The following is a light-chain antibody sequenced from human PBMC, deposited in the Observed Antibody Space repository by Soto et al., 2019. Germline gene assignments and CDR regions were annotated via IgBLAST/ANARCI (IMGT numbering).Light chain of an antibody. Sequence: IGLTQSPGTLSLSPGVRATLSCRASQSVSSSYLAWYQQKPGQAPRPRIYCASSRATGIPDRFSGSGSGTDFTLNISSLEPDDFAVYYCQQYGSSPYTFGQGTPLAIE. V-gene: IGKV3-20*01. CDR3: QQYGSSPYT. CDR1: QSVSSSY. CDR2: CAS. J-gene: IGKJ2*01.